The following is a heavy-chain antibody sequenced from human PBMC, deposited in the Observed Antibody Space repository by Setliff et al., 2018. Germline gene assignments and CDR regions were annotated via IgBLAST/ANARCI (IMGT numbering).Heavy chain of an antibody. Sequence: GSLRLSCAASGFTFSSYAMSWVRQAPGKGLEWVSAISGSGGSTYYADSVKGRFTISRDNAKNSLYLQMNSLRAEDTAVYYCARDHSYGYSLYYYYYYGMDVWGQGTTVT. CDR1: GFTFSSYA. V-gene: IGHV3-23*01. CDR2: ISGSGGST. CDR3: ARDHSYGYSLYYYYYYGMDV. J-gene: IGHJ6*02. D-gene: IGHD5-18*01.